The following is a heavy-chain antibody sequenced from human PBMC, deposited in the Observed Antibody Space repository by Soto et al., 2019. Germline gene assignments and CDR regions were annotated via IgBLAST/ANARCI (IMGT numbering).Heavy chain of an antibody. D-gene: IGHD4-17*01. Sequence: ITLKESGPTLVKPTQTLTLTCTFSGFSLTTGGAGVGWIRQPPGEARQWLALIYWNDDNRYSPSLKSRLTITKDTSKNQVVLRMTNMDPVDTATYYCAHRGYGNYPRDNWFDPWGQGILVIVSS. CDR3: AHRGYGNYPRDNWFDP. CDR2: IYWNDDN. J-gene: IGHJ5*02. CDR1: GFSLTTGGAG. V-gene: IGHV2-5*01.